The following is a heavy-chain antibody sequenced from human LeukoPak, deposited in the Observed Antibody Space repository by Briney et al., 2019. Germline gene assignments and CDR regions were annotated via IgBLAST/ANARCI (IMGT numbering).Heavy chain of an antibody. D-gene: IGHD5-18*01. J-gene: IGHJ4*02. V-gene: IGHV1-18*01. CDR2: ISPYTGNT. Sequence: RQGQGQGXXLMGSISPYTGNTNYALTVHGRVTMTTDTSTTTAYMELRSLRSYDTAVYYCARDCTRHSYGYYWGQGTLVTVSS. CDR3: ARDCTRHSYGYY.